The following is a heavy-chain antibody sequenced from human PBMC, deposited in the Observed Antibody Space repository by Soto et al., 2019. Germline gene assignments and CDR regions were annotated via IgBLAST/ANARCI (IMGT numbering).Heavy chain of an antibody. CDR3: ERGQADYYYYYGMDV. V-gene: IGHV1-2*04. CDR1: GYTFTGYY. CDR2: INPNSGGT. J-gene: IGHJ6*02. Sequence: ASVKVSCKASGYTFTGYYMHWVRQAPGQGLEWMGWINPNSGGTNYAQKFQGWVTMTRDTSISTAYMELSRLRSDDTAVYYCERGQADYYYYYGMDVWGQGTTVTVSS.